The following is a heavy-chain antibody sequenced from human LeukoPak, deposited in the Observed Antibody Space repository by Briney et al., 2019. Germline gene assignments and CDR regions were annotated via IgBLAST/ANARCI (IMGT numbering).Heavy chain of an antibody. Sequence: KASETLSLTCAVYGGSFSGYYWSWIRQPPGKGLEWIGEINHSGSTNYNPSLKSRVTISVDTSRNQFSLKLSSVTAADTAAYYCARLGRRGYYFDYWGQGTLVTVSS. CDR1: GGSFSGYY. J-gene: IGHJ4*02. CDR2: INHSGST. V-gene: IGHV4-34*01. D-gene: IGHD3-10*01. CDR3: ARLGRRGYYFDY.